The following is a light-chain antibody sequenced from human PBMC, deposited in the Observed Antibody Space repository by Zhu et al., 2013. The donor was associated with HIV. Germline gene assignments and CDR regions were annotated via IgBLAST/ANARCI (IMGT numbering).Light chain of an antibody. J-gene: IGKJ4*01. V-gene: IGKV3-15*01. CDR1: QNIYSN. CDR3: QQYHNWPPA. Sequence: EIVMTQSPATLSVFPGERATLSCRASQNIYSNLAWYQQKPGQAPKLLIHAASTRATGIPARFSGSGSGADFTLTIGSLQSEDFAVYYCQQYHNWPPAFGGGTKVEIK. CDR2: AAS.